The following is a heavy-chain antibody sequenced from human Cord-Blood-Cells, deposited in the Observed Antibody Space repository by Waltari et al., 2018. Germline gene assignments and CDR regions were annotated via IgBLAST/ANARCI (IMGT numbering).Heavy chain of an antibody. CDR1: GYTFTSYD. J-gene: IGHJ6*02. Sequence: QVQLVQSGAEVKKPGASVKVSCKASGYTFTSYDINWVRQATGQGLEWMGWMNPNSGNTGYAKKFQGRVTMTRNTSISTAYMELSSLRSEDTAVYYCATQNYSSSWYYYYGMDVWGQGTTVTVSS. CDR3: ATQNYSSSWYYYYGMDV. D-gene: IGHD6-13*01. CDR2: MNPNSGNT. V-gene: IGHV1-8*01.